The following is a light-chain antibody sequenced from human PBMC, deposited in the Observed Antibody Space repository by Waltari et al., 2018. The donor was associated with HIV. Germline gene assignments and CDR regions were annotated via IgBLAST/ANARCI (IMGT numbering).Light chain of an antibody. CDR3: NSYAGSNNWV. J-gene: IGLJ3*02. CDR2: EVN. V-gene: IGLV2-8*01. Sequence: QSALPQPPSASGSPAPSVTISCTGTSSDVGGSKYVPWYHQHPGKAPKLMIYEVNKRPAGVPDRFSGSKSANTASLTVSGLQADDEADYYCNSYAGSNNWVFGGGTKLTVL. CDR1: SSDVGGSKY.